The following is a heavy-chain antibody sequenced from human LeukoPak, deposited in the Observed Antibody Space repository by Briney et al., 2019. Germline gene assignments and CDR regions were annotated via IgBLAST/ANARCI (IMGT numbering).Heavy chain of an antibody. D-gene: IGHD1-14*01. CDR3: ARDGTENQ. J-gene: IGHJ4*02. Sequence: PGGSLRLSCAASRFTSSGDAMHTVRQAPGKGLEWVADINHDGSDKYYVDSVKGRFTISRDNAQNSLYLEMNSLRAEDTTLYYCARDGTENQWGQGTLVTVSS. V-gene: IGHV3-7*05. CDR1: RFTSSGDA. CDR2: INHDGSDK.